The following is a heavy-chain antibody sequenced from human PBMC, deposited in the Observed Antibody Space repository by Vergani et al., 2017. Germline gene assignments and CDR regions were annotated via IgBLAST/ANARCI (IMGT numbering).Heavy chain of an antibody. CDR2: ISYDGSNK. CDR1: GFTFSSYA. J-gene: IGHJ4*02. Sequence: VQLVESGGGLVQPGGSLRLSCAASGFTFSSYAMHWVRQAPGKGLEWVAVISYDGSNKYYADSVKGRFTISRDNSKNSLYLQMNSLRAEDTAVYYCARGMKYWGQGTLVTVSS. CDR3: ARGMKY. D-gene: IGHD2-8*01. V-gene: IGHV3-30-3*01.